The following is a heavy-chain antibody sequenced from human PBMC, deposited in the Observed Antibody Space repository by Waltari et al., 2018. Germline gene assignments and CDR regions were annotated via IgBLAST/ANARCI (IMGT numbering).Heavy chain of an antibody. V-gene: IGHV3-30-3*01. CDR1: GLTFSSYA. D-gene: IGHD3-9*01. Sequence: PGRSLRRSCAASGLTFSSYAMHWVRQVPGKGLEWVAVISYDGSNNYYADSVKGLFTISRDNSKNTLYLQMNSLRSGDTVLYYCERDRGPRGLRYFDWSLAGGGMDVWGQGTTVTVSS. CDR2: ISYDGSNN. J-gene: IGHJ6*02. CDR3: ERDRGPRGLRYFDWSLAGGGMDV.